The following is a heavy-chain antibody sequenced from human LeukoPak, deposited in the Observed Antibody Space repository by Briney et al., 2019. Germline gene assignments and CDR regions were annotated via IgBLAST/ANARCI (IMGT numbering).Heavy chain of an antibody. J-gene: IGHJ4*02. V-gene: IGHV3-48*03. CDR1: GFTFSSYE. D-gene: IGHD3-10*01. CDR2: ISSDGRTV. Sequence: PGGSLRLSCAAYGFTFSSYEMDWVRQAPGKGLEWVSYISSDGRTVHYPDSLRGRFTISRDNVKNTVYLQMDSLRVEDTALYYCTRGPPDYGSGSYFDNWGQGTLVTVSS. CDR3: TRGPPDYGSGSYFDN.